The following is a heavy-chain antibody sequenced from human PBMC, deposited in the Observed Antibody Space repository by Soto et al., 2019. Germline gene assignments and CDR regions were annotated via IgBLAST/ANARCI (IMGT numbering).Heavy chain of an antibody. D-gene: IGHD5-12*01. CDR2: IYPKEDRA. Sequence: QVQLVQSEAEVQKPGASVKVSCMTSGYIFKNYGISWVRQAPGQGLEWLGWIYPKEDRANIAQNFQGRVTLTTDTPTSTAYIELRSLRFDDSAVYFCARDIAYDIDYWGQGTLVTVSS. J-gene: IGHJ4*02. V-gene: IGHV1-18*01. CDR1: GYIFKNYG. CDR3: ARDIAYDIDY.